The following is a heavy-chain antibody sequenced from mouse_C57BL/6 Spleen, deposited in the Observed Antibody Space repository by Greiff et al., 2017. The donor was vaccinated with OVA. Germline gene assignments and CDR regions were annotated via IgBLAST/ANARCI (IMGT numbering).Heavy chain of an antibody. CDR3: TRSKYFDY. V-gene: IGHV1-64*01. CDR1: GYTFTSYW. Sequence: VQLQQSGAELVKPGASVKLSCKASGYTFTSYWMHWVKQRPGQGLEWIGMIHPNSGSTNYNEKFKGKAILTADKSSSTAYMELRSLTSEDSAVYYCTRSKYFDYWGQGTTLTVSS. CDR2: IHPNSGST. J-gene: IGHJ2*01.